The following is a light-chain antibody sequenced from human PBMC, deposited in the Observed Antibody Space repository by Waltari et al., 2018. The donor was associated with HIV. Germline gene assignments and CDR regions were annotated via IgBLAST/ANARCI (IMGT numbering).Light chain of an antibody. CDR1: QSVNSD. J-gene: IGKJ1*01. Sequence: EIVMTQSPATLSVSPEERATLSCRASQSVNSDLVWYQQKPGQAPRVLMYGASTRGAGIPVRFSGSGSGTEFTLTISSLQSEDFAIYYCQHYHNWPPGTFGQGTKVEI. CDR3: QHYHNWPPGT. V-gene: IGKV3-15*01. CDR2: GAS.